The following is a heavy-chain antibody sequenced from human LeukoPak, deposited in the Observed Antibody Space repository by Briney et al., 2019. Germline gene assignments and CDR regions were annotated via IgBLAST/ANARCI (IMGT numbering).Heavy chain of an antibody. CDR1: GFTFSSYA. CDR3: ARGADGVSSNSRGWFDP. V-gene: IGHV3-21*01. CDR2: ISTSSSYI. J-gene: IGHJ5*02. D-gene: IGHD2-15*01. Sequence: PGGSLRLSCAASGFTFSSYAMTWVRQAPGKGLEWVSSISTSSSYIYYADSLKGRFTISRHNAKNSLYLHMNSLRAEDTAVYYCARGADGVSSNSRGWFDPWGQGTLVTVSS.